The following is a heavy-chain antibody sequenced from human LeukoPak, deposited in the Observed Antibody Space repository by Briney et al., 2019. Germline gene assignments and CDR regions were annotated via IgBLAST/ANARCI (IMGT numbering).Heavy chain of an antibody. CDR2: IRYDGSNK. Sequence: GGSLRLSCAASGLTFSSYGMHWVRQAPGKGLEWVAFIRYDGSNKYYADSVKGRFTISRDNSKNTLYLQMNSLRAEDTAVYYCAKDPGTRYDPLGYFDYWGQGTLVTVPS. CDR3: AKDPGTRYDPLGYFDY. D-gene: IGHD3-10*01. V-gene: IGHV3-30*02. J-gene: IGHJ4*02. CDR1: GLTFSSYG.